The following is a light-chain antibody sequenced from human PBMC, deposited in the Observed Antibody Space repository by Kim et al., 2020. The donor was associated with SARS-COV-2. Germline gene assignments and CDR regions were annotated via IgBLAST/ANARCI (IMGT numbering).Light chain of an antibody. Sequence: SYELTQPPSLSVAPGKTARITCGGNNIGSKSVHWYQQKPGQAPVLVIYYDSDRPSGIPERFSGSNSGNTATLTISRVEAGDEADYYCQVWDSSSDHPEVVFGGGTKLTVL. V-gene: IGLV3-21*04. J-gene: IGLJ2*01. CDR2: YDS. CDR1: NIGSKS. CDR3: QVWDSSSDHPEVV.